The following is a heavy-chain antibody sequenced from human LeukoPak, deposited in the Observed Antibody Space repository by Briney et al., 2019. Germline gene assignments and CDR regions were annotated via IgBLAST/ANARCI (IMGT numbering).Heavy chain of an antibody. CDR2: INPSGGST. V-gene: IGHV1-46*01. J-gene: IGHJ5*02. D-gene: IGHD2-8*01. Sequence: ASVKVSCKASGYTFTSYYMHWVRQAPRQGPEWMGIINPSGGSTSYAQKFQGRVTMTRDTSTSTVYMELSSLRSEDTAVYYCAREGADIVLMVCAIHSNWFDPWGQGTLVTVSS. CDR1: GYTFTSYY. CDR3: AREGADIVLMVCAIHSNWFDP.